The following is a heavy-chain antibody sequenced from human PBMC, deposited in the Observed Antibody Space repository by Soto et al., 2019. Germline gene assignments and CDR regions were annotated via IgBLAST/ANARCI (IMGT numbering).Heavy chain of an antibody. Sequence: EVQLLESGGGLVQPGGSLRLSCAASGFTFSSYVMSWVRQAPGQGLEWVSAISGTGGTTYYADSVKGRFTISRDNSRNTLHLQMNSLRAEDTAIYYCAKFFVETGGSSGWPWSFHFWGQGTLVTVSS. CDR3: AKFFVETGGSSGWPWSFHF. D-gene: IGHD6-25*01. V-gene: IGHV3-23*01. CDR2: ISGTGGTT. J-gene: IGHJ4*02. CDR1: GFTFSSYV.